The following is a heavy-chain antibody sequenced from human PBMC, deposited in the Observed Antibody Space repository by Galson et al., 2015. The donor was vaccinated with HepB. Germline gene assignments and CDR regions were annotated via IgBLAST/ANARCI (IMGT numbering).Heavy chain of an antibody. CDR2: IYYSGST. D-gene: IGHD3-22*01. Sequence: SETLSLTCTVSGGSISSSSYYWGWIRQPPGKGLEWIGSIYYSGSTYYNPSLKSRVTISVDTSKNQFSLKLSSVTAADTAVYYCARDSRYYYDSSGYYYDHWGQGTLVTVSS. J-gene: IGHJ5*02. CDR1: GGSISSSSYY. CDR3: ARDSRYYYDSSGYYYDH. V-gene: IGHV4-39*07.